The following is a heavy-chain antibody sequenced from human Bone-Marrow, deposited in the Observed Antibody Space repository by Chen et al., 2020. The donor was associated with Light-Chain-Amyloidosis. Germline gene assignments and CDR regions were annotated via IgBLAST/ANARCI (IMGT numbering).Heavy chain of an antibody. V-gene: IGHV3-23*01. CDR1: GFPLATFT. Sequence: EGQLLESGGGLGQPGGSRRVPCAASGFPLATFTMNWVRQAPGRGPEWVSAISGSGVTTYYSDSVKGRFTISRDNLNNTVFLQMDSLRAEDTAIYYCAKSQGSTWSYYYYAMDVWGQGTTVTVSS. CDR3: AKSQGSTWSYYYYAMDV. CDR2: ISGSGVTT. D-gene: IGHD6-13*01. J-gene: IGHJ6*02.